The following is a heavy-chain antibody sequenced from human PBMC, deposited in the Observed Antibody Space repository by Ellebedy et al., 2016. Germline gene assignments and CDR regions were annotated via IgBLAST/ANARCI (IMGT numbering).Heavy chain of an antibody. CDR3: ARDWAREPFYDYVWGRYDP. Sequence: ASVKVSCKASGYTFTSYAMHWVRQAPGQRLEWMGWINAGNGNTKYSQKFQGRVTITRDTSASTAYMELSSLRSEDTAVYYCARDWAREPFYDYVWGRYDPWGQGTLVTVSS. J-gene: IGHJ5*02. V-gene: IGHV1-3*01. D-gene: IGHD3-16*01. CDR1: GYTFTSYA. CDR2: INAGNGNT.